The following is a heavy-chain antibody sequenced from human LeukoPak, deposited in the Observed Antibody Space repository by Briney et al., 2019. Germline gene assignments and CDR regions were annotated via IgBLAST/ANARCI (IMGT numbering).Heavy chain of an antibody. CDR3: AKGRAAAGSMPEYDH. V-gene: IGHV3-30*18. D-gene: IGHD6-13*01. CDR1: GFTFNTYD. Sequence: PGRSLRLFCAASGFTFNTYDIHWVRQAPGKGLEWVSGISHNGGYKSYAGSVRGRFTVSRDNSKNALYLQMNSLRAEDTAVYYCAKGRAAAGSMPEYDHWGQGTLVTVSS. J-gene: IGHJ4*02. CDR2: ISHNGGYK.